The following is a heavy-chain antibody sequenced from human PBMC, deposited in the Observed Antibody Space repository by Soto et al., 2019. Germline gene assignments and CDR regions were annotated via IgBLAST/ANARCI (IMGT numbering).Heavy chain of an antibody. CDR3: GRGRSGELGVFY. CDR1: GYTFTGHY. CDR2: IGPDRGDT. V-gene: IGHV1-2*02. D-gene: IGHD7-27*01. Sequence: QVQLMQSGAEVKKSGASVRVSCKASGYTFTGHYIHWVRQAPGQGPEWVGEIGPDRGDTRYAEKFHGRVTMTRDTSITTVYMELTKLSPDDTAVYYWGRGRSGELGVFYWVQVTLVTVST. J-gene: IGHJ4*02.